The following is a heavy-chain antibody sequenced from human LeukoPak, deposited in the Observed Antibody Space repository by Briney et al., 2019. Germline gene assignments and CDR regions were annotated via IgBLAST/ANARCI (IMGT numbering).Heavy chain of an antibody. J-gene: IGHJ6*03. CDR1: GFTFSSYE. CDR2: ISSSGSTI. CDR3: AKGGRAYYYYYMDV. V-gene: IGHV3-48*03. Sequence: GGSLRLSCAASGFTFSSYEMNWVRQAPGKGLEWVSYISSSGSTIYYADSVKGRFTISRDNSKNTLYLQMNSLRAEDTAVYYCAKGGRAYYYYYMDVWGKGTTVTVSS.